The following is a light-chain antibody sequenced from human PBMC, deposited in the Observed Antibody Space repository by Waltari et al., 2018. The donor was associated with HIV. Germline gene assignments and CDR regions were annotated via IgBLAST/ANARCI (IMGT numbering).Light chain of an antibody. V-gene: IGLV2-8*01. J-gene: IGLJ2*01. CDR2: EVT. CDR3: SSYADRNGFYVV. CDR1: KSYIGGYYY. Sequence: QCAQTQPPSASGSPGGPANISCTSPKSYIGGYYYVSWYQQHTGQAPKLVISEVTKRHSGVPDRFSGYKSGTTASLTVSGLQAEDEADYYCSSYADRNGFYVVFGGGTRLTVL.